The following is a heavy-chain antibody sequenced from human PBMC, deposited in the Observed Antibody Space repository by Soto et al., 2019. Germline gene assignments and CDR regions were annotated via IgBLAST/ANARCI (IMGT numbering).Heavy chain of an antibody. J-gene: IGHJ6*03. Sequence: SETLSLTCAVYGGSFSGYYWSWIRQPPGKGLEWIGEINHSGSTNYNPSLKSRVTISVDTSKNQFSLKLSSVTAADTAVYYCARISSCWFLGYYYMDVWGKGTTVTVSS. CDR1: GGSFSGYY. CDR3: ARISSCWFLGYYYMDV. V-gene: IGHV4-34*01. CDR2: INHSGST. D-gene: IGHD6-19*01.